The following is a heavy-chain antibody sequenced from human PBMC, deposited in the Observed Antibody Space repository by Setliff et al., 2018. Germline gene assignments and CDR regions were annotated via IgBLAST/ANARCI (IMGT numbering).Heavy chain of an antibody. J-gene: IGHJ4*02. Sequence: SETLSLTCTVSGALLSSKTSYWGWIRQPPGKGLEWIGSISYSGTAYYNPSLATHFTMSVDTSKNQFFLKMHSVTTADTAVYYCARRGREMSTVRFFHSWGQGVLVTVSS. D-gene: IGHD4-4*01. CDR1: GALLSSKTSY. CDR2: ISYSGTA. V-gene: IGHV4-39*01. CDR3: ARRGREMSTVRFFHS.